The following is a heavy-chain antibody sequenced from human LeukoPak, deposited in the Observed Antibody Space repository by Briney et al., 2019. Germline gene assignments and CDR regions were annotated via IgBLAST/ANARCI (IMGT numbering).Heavy chain of an antibody. Sequence: ASVTVSFKASGYTFRNYAMNWLRQAPGQGLEWMGWIDTNTGKPTYAQGFAGRFVFSLDTSVSTAYLQISSLKTEDTAVYYCARDMKVASFDFWGQGTLVTASS. J-gene: IGHJ4*02. CDR3: ARDMKVASFDF. V-gene: IGHV7-4-1*02. D-gene: IGHD3-22*01. CDR2: IDTNTGKP. CDR1: GYTFRNYA.